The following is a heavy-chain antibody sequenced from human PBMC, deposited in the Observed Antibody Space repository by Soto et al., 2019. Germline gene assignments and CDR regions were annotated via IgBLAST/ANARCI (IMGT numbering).Heavy chain of an antibody. D-gene: IGHD3-9*01. CDR1: GYTFTSYA. Sequence: ASVKVSCKASGYTFTSYAMHWVRQAPGQRLEWMGWINAGNGNTKYSQKFQGRVTITRDTSASTAYMELSSLRSEDTAVYYCAGVYYDILTGYAPSHFDYWGQGTLVTVSS. V-gene: IGHV1-3*01. CDR3: AGVYYDILTGYAPSHFDY. CDR2: INAGNGNT. J-gene: IGHJ4*02.